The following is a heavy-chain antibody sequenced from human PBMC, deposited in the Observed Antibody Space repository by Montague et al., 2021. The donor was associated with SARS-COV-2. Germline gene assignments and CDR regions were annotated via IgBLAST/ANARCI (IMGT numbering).Heavy chain of an antibody. CDR2: IYYSGST. CDR1: GGSISSGGFY. V-gene: IGHV4-31*03. CDR3: ARARCSDTSGYPTFDY. Sequence: TLSLTCTVSGGSISSGGFYWSWIRQHPGKGLEWIGYIYYSGSTFYSPSLQSRVVISLDTSKNQFSLRLASLTAADTAVYFCARARCSDTSGYPTFDYWGQGTLVTVSS. D-gene: IGHD3-22*01. J-gene: IGHJ4*02.